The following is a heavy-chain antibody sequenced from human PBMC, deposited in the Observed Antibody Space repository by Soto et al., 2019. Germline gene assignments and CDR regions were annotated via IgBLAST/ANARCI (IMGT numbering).Heavy chain of an antibody. CDR1: GGSISSGGYS. D-gene: IGHD4-17*01. J-gene: IGHJ4*02. V-gene: IGHV4-30-2*01. Sequence: QLQLQESGSGLVKPSQTLSLTCAVSGGSISSGGYSWSWIRQPPGTGLEWIGYIYHSGSTYYNPALHSRVTISVDRSKNQFSLKLSSVTAADTAVYYCARASTTVTTLDYWGQGTLVTVSS. CDR2: IYHSGST. CDR3: ARASTTVTTLDY.